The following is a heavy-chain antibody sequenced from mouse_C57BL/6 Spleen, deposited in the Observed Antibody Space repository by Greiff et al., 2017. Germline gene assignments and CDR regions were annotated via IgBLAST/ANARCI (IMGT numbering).Heavy chain of an antibody. Sequence: QVQLQQPGAELVKPGASVKLSCKASGYTFTSYWMQWVKQRPGQGLEWIGEIDPSDSYTNYNQKFKGKATLTVDTSSSTAYMQLSSLTSEDSAVYYCARGDYDGSRNAMDYWGQGTSVTVSS. V-gene: IGHV1-50*01. CDR2: IDPSDSYT. D-gene: IGHD1-1*01. J-gene: IGHJ4*01. CDR3: ARGDYDGSRNAMDY. CDR1: GYTFTSYW.